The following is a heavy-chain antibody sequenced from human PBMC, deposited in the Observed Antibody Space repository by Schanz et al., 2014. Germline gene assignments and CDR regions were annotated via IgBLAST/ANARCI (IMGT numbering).Heavy chain of an antibody. Sequence: QLMQSGSEVRKPGASVKVSCKASGGTFSSSTLTWVRQAPGQGLEWMGRIIPILDKTNYAQKYQGRVTMTADKSTSTVYMEVSGLRSEDTAVYYCAKVDRTRYYAMDVWGQGTTVNVSS. CDR3: AKVDRTRYYAMDV. J-gene: IGHJ6*02. CDR2: IIPILDKT. D-gene: IGHD3-9*01. V-gene: IGHV1-69*04. CDR1: GGTFSSST.